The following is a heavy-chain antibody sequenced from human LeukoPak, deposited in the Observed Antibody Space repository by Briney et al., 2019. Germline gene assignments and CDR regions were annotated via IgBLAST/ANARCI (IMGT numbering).Heavy chain of an antibody. Sequence: ASVKVSCKASGYTFTSYYMHWVRQAPGQGLEWMGIINPSGGSTSYAQKFQGRVTMTRDMSTSTVYMELSSLRSEDTAVYYCARGVSWCSSTSCYAPFDYWGQGTLVTVSS. V-gene: IGHV1-46*01. D-gene: IGHD2-2*01. J-gene: IGHJ4*02. CDR3: ARGVSWCSSTSCYAPFDY. CDR2: INPSGGST. CDR1: GYTFTSYY.